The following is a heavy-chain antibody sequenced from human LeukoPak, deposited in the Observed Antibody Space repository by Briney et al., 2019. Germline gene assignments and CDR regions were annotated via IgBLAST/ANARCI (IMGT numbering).Heavy chain of an antibody. CDR3: APKGGGYRAFDI. CDR1: GFTFSSYA. D-gene: IGHD1-26*01. CDR2: ISGSGGST. V-gene: IGHV3-23*01. J-gene: IGHJ3*02. Sequence: PSGGSLRLSCAASGFTFSSYAMSWVRQAPGKGLEWVSAISGSGGSTYYADSVEGRFTISRDNSKNTLYLQMNSLRAEDTAVYYCAPKGGGYRAFDILGQGTMVTVSS.